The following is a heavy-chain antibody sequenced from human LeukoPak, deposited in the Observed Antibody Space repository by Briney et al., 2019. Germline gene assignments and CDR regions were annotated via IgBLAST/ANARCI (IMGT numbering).Heavy chain of an antibody. Sequence: GASVKVSSKASGYTFTGYYMHWVRQAPGQGLEWMGWINPNTGGTHYAQRFQGRVTMTRDTSISTAYMELSSLRSDDTAMYYCARRSYGDYGDFDYWGQGTLVTVSS. J-gene: IGHJ4*02. V-gene: IGHV1-2*02. CDR3: ARRSYGDYGDFDY. CDR2: INPNTGGT. D-gene: IGHD4-17*01. CDR1: GYTFTGYY.